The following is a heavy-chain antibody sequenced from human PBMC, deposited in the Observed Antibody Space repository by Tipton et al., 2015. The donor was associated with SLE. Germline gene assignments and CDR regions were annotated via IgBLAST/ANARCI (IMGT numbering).Heavy chain of an antibody. D-gene: IGHD6-13*01. CDR3: ARDRYGSSWYYFDS. Sequence: TLSLTCAVSGYSISSGHYWSWIRQPPGKALEWIGYISYSGSTYYNPSLKSRVTILVDTSKNEVSLELRSVTGADTAVYYCARDRYGSSWYYFDSWGQGTLVTVSS. CDR2: ISYSGST. J-gene: IGHJ4*02. CDR1: GYSISSGHY. V-gene: IGHV4-28*03.